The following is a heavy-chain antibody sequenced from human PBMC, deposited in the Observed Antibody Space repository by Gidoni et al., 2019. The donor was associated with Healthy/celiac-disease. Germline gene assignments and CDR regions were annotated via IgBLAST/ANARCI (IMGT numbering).Heavy chain of an antibody. J-gene: IGHJ4*02. CDR2: ISGSGGST. CDR1: GFTFSSYA. CDR3: AKNRPYYYGSGAETDY. V-gene: IGHV3-23*01. Sequence: EVQLLESGGGLVQPGGSLRLSCAASGFTFSSYAMRWVRQAPGKGLEWVSAISGSGGSTYYADSVKGRFTISRDNSKNTLYLQMNSLRAEDTAVYYCAKNRPYYYGSGAETDYWGQGTLVTVSS. D-gene: IGHD3-10*01.